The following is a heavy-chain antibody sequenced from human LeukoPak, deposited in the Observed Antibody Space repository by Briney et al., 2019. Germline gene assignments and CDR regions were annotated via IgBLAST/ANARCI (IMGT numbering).Heavy chain of an antibody. CDR1: GGSISSYY. Sequence: SETLSLTCSVSGGSISSYYWSWIRQPPGKGLECIAYMYYSGNTNYNPSLKSRVTMSVDTSKNQFSLRLNSVTAADTAVYYCARGVARSSKFHFSYYFDYWGQGTLVTVSS. V-gene: IGHV4-59*01. CDR3: ARGVARSSKFHFSYYFDY. J-gene: IGHJ4*02. D-gene: IGHD6-6*01. CDR2: MYYSGNT.